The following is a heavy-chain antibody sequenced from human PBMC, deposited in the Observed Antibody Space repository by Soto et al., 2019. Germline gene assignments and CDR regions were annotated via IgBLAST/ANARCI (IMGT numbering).Heavy chain of an antibody. CDR3: ARGGDVVLRFLEWSYYFDY. D-gene: IGHD3-3*01. Sequence: QVQLQESGPGLVKPSETLSLTCTVSGGSISSYYWSWIRQPPGKGLEWIGYIYYSGSTNYNPSLKTRVTISVDTSKNQVSLKLSSVTAADTAVYYCARGGDVVLRFLEWSYYFDYWGQGTLVTVSS. V-gene: IGHV4-59*01. CDR1: GGSISSYY. J-gene: IGHJ4*02. CDR2: IYYSGST.